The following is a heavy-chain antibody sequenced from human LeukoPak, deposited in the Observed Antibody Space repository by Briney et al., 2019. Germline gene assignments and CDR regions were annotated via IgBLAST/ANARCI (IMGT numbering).Heavy chain of an antibody. Sequence: ASVKVSCKASGFTFTGYYIHWVRQAPGQGLEWMGWINPNSGGTNYAQKFQGRATMTRDTSISTAYMELSRLRSDDTAVYYCSLLWFGELVWFDPWGQGTLVTVSS. D-gene: IGHD3-10*01. CDR1: GFTFTGYY. CDR3: SLLWFGELVWFDP. CDR2: INPNSGGT. V-gene: IGHV1-2*02. J-gene: IGHJ5*02.